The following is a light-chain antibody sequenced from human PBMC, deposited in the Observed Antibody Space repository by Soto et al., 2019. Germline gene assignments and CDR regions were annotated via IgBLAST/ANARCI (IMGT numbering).Light chain of an antibody. V-gene: IGLV2-23*01. CDR2: EGS. Sequence: QSALTQPASVSGSPGQSITISFIGTSSDVGSYSLVSWYQQHPGKAPKLMIYEGSKRPSGVSNRFSGSKSGNTASLTISGLQAEDESDYYCCSYAGTSWVFGTGTKLTVL. CDR3: CSYAGTSWV. CDR1: SSDVGSYSL. J-gene: IGLJ1*01.